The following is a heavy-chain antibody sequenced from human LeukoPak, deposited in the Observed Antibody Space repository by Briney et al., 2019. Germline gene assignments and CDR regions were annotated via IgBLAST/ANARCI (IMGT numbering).Heavy chain of an antibody. CDR1: GFTFSTNA. CDR3: ARAVYTGGYGGFYFDY. V-gene: IGHV3-23*01. CDR2: LSGSGSNT. J-gene: IGHJ4*02. D-gene: IGHD1-26*01. Sequence: GGSLRLSCLTSGFTFSTNAMSWVRQAPGKGLEWASGLSGSGSNTYYADSVKGRFTISRDNSKNTLYLQMNGLRAEDTAIYYCARAVYTGGYGGFYFDYWGQGTLVTVSS.